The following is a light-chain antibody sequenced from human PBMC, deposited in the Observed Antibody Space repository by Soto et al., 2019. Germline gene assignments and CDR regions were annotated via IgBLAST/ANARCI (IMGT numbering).Light chain of an antibody. J-gene: IGKJ5*01. CDR3: HSRA. CDR1: QGISSY. V-gene: IGKV1-9*01. CDR2: DAS. Sequence: DIQLTQSPSFLSASVGDRVTITCRASQGISSYLAWYQQEPGKAPKLLIYDASTLESGVPSRFSGSGSETEFTLTISRLQPDDFATYFCHSRAFGQGTRLEIK.